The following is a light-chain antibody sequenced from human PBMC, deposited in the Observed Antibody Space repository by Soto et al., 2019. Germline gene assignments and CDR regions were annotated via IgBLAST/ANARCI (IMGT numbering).Light chain of an antibody. V-gene: IGKV1-27*01. Sequence: DIQMTQSPSSLSASVGDRVTIKCRASQGISNYLAWYQQKPGKAPKLLIYTASTLQSGVPSRFSGSGSGTDFTLTISSLQPEDVATYYCQKYNSAPTWTFGQGVKVEIK. J-gene: IGKJ1*01. CDR2: TAS. CDR3: QKYNSAPTWT. CDR1: QGISNY.